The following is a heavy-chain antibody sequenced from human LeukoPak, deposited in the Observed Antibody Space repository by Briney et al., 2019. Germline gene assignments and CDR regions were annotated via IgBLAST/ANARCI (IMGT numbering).Heavy chain of an antibody. V-gene: IGHV3-23*01. CDR1: GFTLSSYA. D-gene: IGHD5-12*01. J-gene: IGHJ6*03. CDR3: ARDLLGGGYLSYYYMDV. Sequence: GGSLRLSCVVSGFTLSSYAMSWVRQAPGKGLEWVAATSSSDSGKYHADSVRGRFTISRDNSKNSLYLQMNSLRAEDTAVYYCARDLLGGGYLSYYYMDVWGKGTTVTISS. CDR2: TSSSDSGK.